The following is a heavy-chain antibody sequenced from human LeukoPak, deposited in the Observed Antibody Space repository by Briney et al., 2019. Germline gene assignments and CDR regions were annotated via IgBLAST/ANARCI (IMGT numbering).Heavy chain of an antibody. D-gene: IGHD7-27*01. CDR3: ARHVGIGF. J-gene: IGHJ4*02. CDR1: GFTFSSYA. Sequence: GGSLRLSCAASGFTFSSYAMHWVRQAPGKGLEWVANIREDGTEKNYVDSVKGRFTISRDNAKNSLFLQMSNLRDDDTAIYYCARHVGIGFWGQGTLVTVSS. CDR2: IREDGTEK. V-gene: IGHV3-7*01.